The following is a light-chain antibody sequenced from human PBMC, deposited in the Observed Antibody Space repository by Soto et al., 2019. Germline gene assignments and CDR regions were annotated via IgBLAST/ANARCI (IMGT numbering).Light chain of an antibody. Sequence: DIQMTQAPSSLSASVGDRVNITCRASQNIRNSLNWYQQKPGKAPKLLISSTSDLQSGVPSRFSGSGSGTDFTLTIRILQPGYFTSYYCLQSYSTSSVTFGYGTRLQI. CDR1: QNIRNS. CDR2: STS. CDR3: LQSYSTSSVT. V-gene: IGKV1-39*01. J-gene: IGKJ5*01.